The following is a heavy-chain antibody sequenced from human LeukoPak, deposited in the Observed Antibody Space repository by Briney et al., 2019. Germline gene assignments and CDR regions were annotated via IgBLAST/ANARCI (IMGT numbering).Heavy chain of an antibody. CDR3: ASSHGDYYDAFDI. Sequence: GGSLRLSCAASGFTFSSYSMNWVRQAPGKGLGWVSSISSSSSYIYYADSVKGRFTISRDNAKNSLYLQMNSLRAEDTAVYYCASSHGDYYDAFDIWGQGTMVTVSS. CDR1: GFTFSSYS. CDR2: ISSSSSYI. V-gene: IGHV3-21*01. D-gene: IGHD4-17*01. J-gene: IGHJ3*02.